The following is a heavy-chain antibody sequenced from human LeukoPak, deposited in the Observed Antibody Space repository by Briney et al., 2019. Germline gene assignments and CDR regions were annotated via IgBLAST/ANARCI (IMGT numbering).Heavy chain of an antibody. CDR3: ARGPSGGWREFYYYYGMDV. D-gene: IGHD6-19*01. CDR2: IYYSGST. CDR1: GGSISSYY. Sequence: SSETLSLTCTVSGGSISSYYWSWIRQPPGKGLEWIGYIYYSGSTNYNPSLKGRVTISVDTSKNQFSLKLSSVTAADTAVYYCARGPSGGWREFYYYYGMDVWGQGTTVTVSS. J-gene: IGHJ6*02. V-gene: IGHV4-59*01.